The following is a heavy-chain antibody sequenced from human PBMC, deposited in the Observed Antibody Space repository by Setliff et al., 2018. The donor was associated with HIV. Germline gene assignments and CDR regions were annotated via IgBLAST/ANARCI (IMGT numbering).Heavy chain of an antibody. CDR1: GYTFSTYP. CDR3: ARDRCDSVKCYLYNWFDP. V-gene: IGHV1-3*04. CDR2: INTGNDNT. J-gene: IGHJ5*02. Sequence: GASVKVSCKTTGYTFSTYPMHWVRQAPGQRLEWMGWINTGNDNTRYSQKFQGRVTITRDTSADTVYMELSSLRSEDTAVYYCARDRCDSVKCYLYNWFDPWGQGTLVTVSS. D-gene: IGHD2-8*01.